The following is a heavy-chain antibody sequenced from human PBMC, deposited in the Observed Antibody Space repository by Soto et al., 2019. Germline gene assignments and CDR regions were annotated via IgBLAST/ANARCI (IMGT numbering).Heavy chain of an antibody. CDR3: TRDASRDSSARGWFDP. V-gene: IGHV3-7*01. Sequence: GGSLRLSCAASGFTFGSYWMSWVRQAPGKGLEWLATIKMDASEKKYVDSVKGRFTMSRDNAKNSLHLQMNSLRAEDTAGYYCTRDASRDSSARGWFDPWGPGTLVTVSS. D-gene: IGHD6-13*01. CDR1: GFTFGSYW. J-gene: IGHJ5*02. CDR2: IKMDASEK.